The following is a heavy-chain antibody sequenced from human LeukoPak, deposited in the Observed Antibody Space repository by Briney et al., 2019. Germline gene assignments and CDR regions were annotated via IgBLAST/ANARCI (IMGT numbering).Heavy chain of an antibody. CDR2: ISAYNGNT. V-gene: IGHV1-18*01. D-gene: IGHD2-2*02. J-gene: IGHJ5*02. CDR3: ARDRSRARLGYCSSTSCYTNWFDP. Sequence: ASVKVSCKASGYTFTSYGISWVRQAPGQGLEWMGWISAYNGNTNYAQKLQGRVTMTTDKSTSTAYMELRSLRSDDTAVYYCARDRSRARLGYCSSTSCYTNWFDPWGQGTLVTVSS. CDR1: GYTFTSYG.